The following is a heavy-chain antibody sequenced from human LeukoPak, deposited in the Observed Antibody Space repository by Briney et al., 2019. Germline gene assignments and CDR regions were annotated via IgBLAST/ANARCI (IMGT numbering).Heavy chain of an antibody. Sequence: AGGSLRLSCVVSGFTFSSYWMSWVRQAPGKGLEWVASIKQDGSEKYYVDSVKGRFTISRDNSKNTLYLQVNGLRAEDTAVYYCAKDRRDGYNLWWFDPWGQGTLVTVSS. CDR3: AKDRRDGYNLWWFDP. CDR2: IKQDGSEK. V-gene: IGHV3-7*03. CDR1: GFTFSSYW. D-gene: IGHD5-24*01. J-gene: IGHJ5*02.